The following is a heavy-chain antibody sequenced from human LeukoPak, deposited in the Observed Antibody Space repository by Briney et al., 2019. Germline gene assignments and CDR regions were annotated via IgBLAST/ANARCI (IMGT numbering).Heavy chain of an antibody. D-gene: IGHD5-24*01. CDR2: IKQEGRET. J-gene: IGHJ4*02. CDR1: GFTFSNYW. Sequence: GGSLRLSCAASGFTFSNYWMSCARQAAGEGREWVANIKQEGRETYYVGSVEGRFTISRDNAKNSLYLQMNSLRAEDTAIYYCARDRLGDGYIREFDSWGQGTLVIVSS. CDR3: ARDRLGDGYIREFDS. V-gene: IGHV3-7*01.